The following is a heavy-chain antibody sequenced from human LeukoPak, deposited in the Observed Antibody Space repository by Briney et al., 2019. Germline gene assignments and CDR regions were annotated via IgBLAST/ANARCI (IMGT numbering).Heavy chain of an antibody. V-gene: IGHV3-33*01. Sequence: GGSLRLSCAASGFTFSSYGMHWVRQAPGKGLEWVAVIWYDGSNKYYADSVKGRFTISRDNSKNTLYLQMNSLRAEDTAVYYCARDRQWLVPGGYYYGMDVWGQGTTVTVSS. CDR1: GFTFSSYG. J-gene: IGHJ6*02. D-gene: IGHD6-19*01. CDR2: IWYDGSNK. CDR3: ARDRQWLVPGGYYYGMDV.